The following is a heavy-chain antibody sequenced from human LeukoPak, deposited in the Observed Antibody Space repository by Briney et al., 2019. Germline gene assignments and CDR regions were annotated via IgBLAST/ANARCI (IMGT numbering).Heavy chain of an antibody. CDR1: GGSISSYY. D-gene: IGHD3-3*01. CDR2: IYYSGST. V-gene: IGHV4-59*01. J-gene: IGHJ3*02. Sequence: SETLSPTCTVSGGSISSYYWSWIRQPPGKGLEWIGYIYYSGSTNYNPSLKSRVTISVDTSKNQFSLKLSSVTAADTAVYYCARVKGVSGYFGQAAFDIWGQGTMVTVSS. CDR3: ARVKGVSGYFGQAAFDI.